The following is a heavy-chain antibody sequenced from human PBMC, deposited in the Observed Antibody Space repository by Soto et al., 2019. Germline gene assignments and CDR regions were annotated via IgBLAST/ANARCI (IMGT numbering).Heavy chain of an antibody. J-gene: IGHJ6*02. V-gene: IGHV3-73*01. CDR3: TRLSLEGGDDYYYGMDV. D-gene: IGHD1-1*01. Sequence: GGSLRLSCAASGFTFSGSAMHWVRQASGKGLEWVGRIRSKANSYATAYAASVKGRFTISRDDSKNTAYLQMNSLKTEDTAVYYCTRLSLEGGDDYYYGMDVWGQGTTVTVSS. CDR1: GFTFSGSA. CDR2: IRSKANSYAT.